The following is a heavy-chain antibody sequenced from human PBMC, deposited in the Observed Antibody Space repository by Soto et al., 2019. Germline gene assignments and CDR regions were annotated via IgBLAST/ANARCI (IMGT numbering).Heavy chain of an antibody. CDR3: TRNWGPPVTHGHDS. CDR1: GESISSLS. V-gene: IGHV4-59*12. Sequence: SEPLSVTRPVSGESISSLSWSWFRQYPGKGLEWIGYISYSGSTNYNPSLQSRVTISADTSKNQFSLKLSSVTAADTAIYYCTRNWGPPVTHGHDSWGQGILVTVSS. D-gene: IGHD7-27*01. CDR2: ISYSGST. J-gene: IGHJ5*01.